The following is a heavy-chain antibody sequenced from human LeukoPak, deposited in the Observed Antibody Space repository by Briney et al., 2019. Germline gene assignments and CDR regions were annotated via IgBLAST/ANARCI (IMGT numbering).Heavy chain of an antibody. D-gene: IGHD6-13*01. J-gene: IGHJ4*02. CDR3: ECDLPAAGTEAQY. CDR2: SNPNSGGT. CDR1: GYTFTGHY. Sequence: ASVKVCCKASGYTFTGHYRHCVRQAPGQGREGMGWSNPNSGGTNYAKKFQGRVTMTRDTSISTAYMETSTLRSDVTPVYHSECDLPAAGTEAQYWGQGTLVTVSS. V-gene: IGHV1-2*02.